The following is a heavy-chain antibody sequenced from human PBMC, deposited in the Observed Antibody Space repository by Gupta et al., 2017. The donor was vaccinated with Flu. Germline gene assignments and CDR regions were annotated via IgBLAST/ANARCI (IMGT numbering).Heavy chain of an antibody. V-gene: IGHV3-7*01. CDR1: GFIFGTSS. CDR3: ARARDYRLFDY. CDR2: IKEDGIDK. D-gene: IGHD3-16*02. Sequence: EVHLVESGGALVQPGESLRLSCESSGFIFGTSSISWVRQAPGKGPEWVANIKEDGIDKYYAVSVKGRFTISRNNAENSLYLQMNSLRAEDTAFYYSARARDYRLFDYWGQGALVTVSS. J-gene: IGHJ4*02.